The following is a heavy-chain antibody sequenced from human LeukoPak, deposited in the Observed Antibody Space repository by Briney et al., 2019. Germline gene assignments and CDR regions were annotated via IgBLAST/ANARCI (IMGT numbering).Heavy chain of an antibody. CDR1: GGTFSKYT. CDR2: INPNSSGT. D-gene: IGHD3-22*01. CDR3: ARSGYYYDSSGYFGGFTNAEYFQH. Sequence: ASVKVSCKASGGTFSKYTISWVRQRPGQGLEWMGWINPNSSGTNYAQKFQGWVTMTRDTSISTAYMELSRLRSDDTAVYYCARSGYYYDSSGYFGGFTNAEYFQHWGQGTLVTVSS. V-gene: IGHV1-2*04. J-gene: IGHJ1*01.